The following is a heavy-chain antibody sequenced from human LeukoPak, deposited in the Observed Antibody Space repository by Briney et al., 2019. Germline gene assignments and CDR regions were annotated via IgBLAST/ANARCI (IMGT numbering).Heavy chain of an antibody. J-gene: IGHJ4*02. CDR1: GYSFTSYW. CDR2: ISPGDSDT. V-gene: IGHV5-51*01. D-gene: IGHD2-2*01. Sequence: AGESPKISCKGSGYSFTSYWIGWVRQMPGKGLEWMGIISPGDSDTRYTPSFQGQVTISADKSISTAYLQWSSLKASDTAMYYCARLPASIVVVPTAPDYWGQGTLVTVSS. CDR3: ARLPASIVVVPTAPDY.